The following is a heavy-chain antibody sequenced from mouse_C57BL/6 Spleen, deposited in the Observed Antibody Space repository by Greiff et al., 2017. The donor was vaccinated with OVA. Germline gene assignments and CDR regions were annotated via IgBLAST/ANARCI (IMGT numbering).Heavy chain of an antibody. CDR1: GYTFTSYW. CDR2: INPSNGGT. Sequence: VQLKQPGTELVKPGASVKLSCKASGYTFTSYWMHWVKQRPGQGLEWIGNINPSNGGTNYNEKFKSKATLTVDKSSSTAYMQLSSLTSEDSAVYYCARVRDGYSAWFAYWGQGTLVTVSA. J-gene: IGHJ3*01. D-gene: IGHD2-3*01. CDR3: ARVRDGYSAWFAY. V-gene: IGHV1-53*01.